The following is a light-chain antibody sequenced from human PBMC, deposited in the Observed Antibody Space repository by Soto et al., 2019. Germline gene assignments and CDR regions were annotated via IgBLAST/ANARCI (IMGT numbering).Light chain of an antibody. V-gene: IGLV1-40*01. CDR1: SSNIGAGYD. CDR3: QSYDSSPSGSVV. CDR2: GNS. Sequence: VLTQPPSVSGAPGQRVTISCTGSSSNIGAGYDVHWYQQLPGTAPKLLIYGNSNRPSGVPDRFSGSKSGTSASLAITGLQAEDEADYYCQSYDSSPSGSVVFGGGTKVTVL. J-gene: IGLJ2*01.